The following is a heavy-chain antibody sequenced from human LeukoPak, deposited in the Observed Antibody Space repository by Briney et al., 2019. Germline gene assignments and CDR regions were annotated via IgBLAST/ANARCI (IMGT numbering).Heavy chain of an antibody. Sequence: PGGSLRLSCAASGFTFSSYGMHWVRQAPGKGLEWVAVISYDGSNKYYADSVKGRFTISRDNSKNTLYLQMSSLRAEDTAVYYCARRAADNSWLFHFDSWGQGALVTVSS. CDR3: ARRAADNSWLFHFDS. J-gene: IGHJ4*02. CDR2: ISYDGSNK. D-gene: IGHD6-13*01. CDR1: GFTFSSYG. V-gene: IGHV3-30*03.